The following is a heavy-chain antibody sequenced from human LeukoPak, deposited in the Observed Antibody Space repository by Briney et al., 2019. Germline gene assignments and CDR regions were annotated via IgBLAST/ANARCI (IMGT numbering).Heavy chain of an antibody. CDR1: GFTFHNNG. CDR3: ARASGTYQSFDR. J-gene: IGHJ4*02. V-gene: IGHV3-23*01. Sequence: QTGGSLRLSCGASGFTFHNNGMSWVRQAPGKGLEWVSAISGSSRSTYHAESVKGRFTISRDNSKNTLFLQMNSLRVEDTAVYYCARASGTYQSFDRWGQGTLVTVSS. D-gene: IGHD1-26*01. CDR2: ISGSSRST.